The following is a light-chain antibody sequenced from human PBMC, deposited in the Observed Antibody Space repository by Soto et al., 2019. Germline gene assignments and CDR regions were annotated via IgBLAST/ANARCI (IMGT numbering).Light chain of an antibody. J-gene: IGLJ1*01. Sequence: QSALTQPASVSGSPGQSIAISWTGTSSEVGGYDYVSWYQQQPDKAPKLMIYEVTQRPSGVSNRFSGSKSGNTASLTISGLQAEDEADYYCSSHTSGSTRVFGTGTKLTVL. CDR3: SSHTSGSTRV. V-gene: IGLV2-14*01. CDR2: EVT. CDR1: SSEVGGYDY.